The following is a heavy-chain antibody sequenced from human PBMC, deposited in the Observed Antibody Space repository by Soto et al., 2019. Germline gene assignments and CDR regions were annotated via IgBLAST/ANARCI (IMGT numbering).Heavy chain of an antibody. Sequence: EVQLVESGGGVLRPGGSLRLSCAASGFTFDDYGMSWARQAPGKGLEWVSGVNWNGGSTGYADSVKGRFTISRDNAKNSLYLQMNRRSAEDTAFYYCVRGASFNFDYWGQGTLVTVSS. V-gene: IGHV3-20*04. CDR2: VNWNGGST. J-gene: IGHJ4*02. CDR1: GFTFDDYG. D-gene: IGHD1-26*01. CDR3: VRGASFNFDY.